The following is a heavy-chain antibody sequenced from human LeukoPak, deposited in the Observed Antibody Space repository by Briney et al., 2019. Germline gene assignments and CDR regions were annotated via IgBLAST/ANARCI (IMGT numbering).Heavy chain of an antibody. Sequence: SETLSLTCAVYGGSFSGYYWSWIRQPPGKGLEWIGEINHSGSTNYNPSLKSRVTISVDTSKNQFSLKLSSVTAADTAVYYCAREVVPAAMGRDAFDIWGQGTMVTVSS. V-gene: IGHV4-34*01. CDR1: GGSFSGYY. CDR3: AREVVPAAMGRDAFDI. J-gene: IGHJ3*02. D-gene: IGHD2-2*01. CDR2: INHSGST.